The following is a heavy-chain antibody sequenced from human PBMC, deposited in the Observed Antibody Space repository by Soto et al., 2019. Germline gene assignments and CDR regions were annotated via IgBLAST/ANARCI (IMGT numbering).Heavy chain of an antibody. CDR1: GFTFSDYY. Sequence: GGSLRLSCAASGFTFSDYYMSWIRQAPGKGLEWVSYISSSGSTIYYADSVKGRFTISRDNAKNSLYLQMNSLRAEDTAVYYCARVRGVISSYYMDVWGKGTTVTVSS. J-gene: IGHJ6*03. D-gene: IGHD3-10*01. V-gene: IGHV3-11*01. CDR2: ISSSGSTI. CDR3: ARVRGVISSYYMDV.